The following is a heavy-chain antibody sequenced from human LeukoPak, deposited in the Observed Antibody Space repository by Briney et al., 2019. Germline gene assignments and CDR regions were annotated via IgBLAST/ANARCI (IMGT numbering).Heavy chain of an antibody. CDR3: ARAYRLLDV. CDR2: ISGSGDST. Sequence: GGSLRLSCVASKFNFAMSWVRQTAGKGLEWVSAISGSGDSTFYRDSVKGRFTISRDNSKNTLYLQMNSLRVEDTAVYYCARAYRLLDVWGTGTTVTVSS. J-gene: IGHJ6*04. V-gene: IGHV3-23*02. CDR1: KFNFA. D-gene: IGHD3-16*02.